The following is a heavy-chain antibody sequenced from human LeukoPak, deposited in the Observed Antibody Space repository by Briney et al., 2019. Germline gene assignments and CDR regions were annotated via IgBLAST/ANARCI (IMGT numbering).Heavy chain of an antibody. V-gene: IGHV4-4*07. J-gene: IGHJ5*01. Sequence: SETLSLTCTVSGDSISTSYWSWIRQPAGKRMEWIGRTFASGETNYNPSLESRVIMSRDTSNNQFFLRLTSVTAADTAVYYCARDRYTWHDRDWFDSWGQGTLVTVSS. D-gene: IGHD1-20*01. CDR3: ARDRYTWHDRDWFDS. CDR2: TFASGET. CDR1: GDSISTSY.